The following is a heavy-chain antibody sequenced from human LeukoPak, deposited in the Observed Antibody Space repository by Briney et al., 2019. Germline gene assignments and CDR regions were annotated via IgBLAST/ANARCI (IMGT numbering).Heavy chain of an antibody. D-gene: IGHD3-3*01. V-gene: IGHV1-2*02. CDR2: INPNSGGT. Sequence: GASVKVSCKASGYTFTGYYMHWVRQAPGQGLEWMGWINPNSGGTNYAQKFQGRVTMTRDTSISTAYMELSRLRSDDTAVYYCARDRAYDFWSGYYTAFDIWGQGTMVTVSS. CDR1: GYTFTGYY. CDR3: ARDRAYDFWSGYYTAFDI. J-gene: IGHJ3*02.